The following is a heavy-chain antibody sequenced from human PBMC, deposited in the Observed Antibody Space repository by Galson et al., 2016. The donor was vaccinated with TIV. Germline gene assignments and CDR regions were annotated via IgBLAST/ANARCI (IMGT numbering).Heavy chain of an antibody. D-gene: IGHD3-3*01. CDR1: GGPFNRYY. CDR3: SSPFPGGDDFWSAYYDAFDI. CDR2: INHSGST. J-gene: IGHJ3*02. V-gene: IGHV4-34*01. Sequence: ETRSRTSAGYGGPFNRYYGTWIRQPPGKGREWSGQINHSGSTKYNPSLKSRGTISVDTSKNQFSLKLTSVTAADTAVYYCSSPFPGGDDFWSAYYDAFDIWGQGTLVPVSS.